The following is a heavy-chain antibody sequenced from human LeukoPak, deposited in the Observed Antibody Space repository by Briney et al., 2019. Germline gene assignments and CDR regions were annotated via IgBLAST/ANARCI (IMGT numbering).Heavy chain of an antibody. V-gene: IGHV4-34*01. CDR1: GGSFSGYY. CDR2: INHSGST. Sequence: SETLSLTCAVYGGSFSGYYWSWIRQPPGRGLEWIGEINHSGSTNYNPSLKSRVTISVDTSKNQFSLKLSSVTAADTAVYYCAAGLAYYYDSSGYTNDYWGQGTLVTVSS. D-gene: IGHD3-22*01. CDR3: AAGLAYYYDSSGYTNDY. J-gene: IGHJ4*02.